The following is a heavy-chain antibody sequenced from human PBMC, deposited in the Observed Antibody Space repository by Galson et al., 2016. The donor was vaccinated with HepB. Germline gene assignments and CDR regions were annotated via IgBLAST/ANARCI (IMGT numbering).Heavy chain of an antibody. V-gene: IGHV3-11*04. CDR1: GFTSSDYS. CDR3: VRGGDTVIGAAFDV. D-gene: IGHD5-18*01. CDR2: ISSRSSTI. J-gene: IGHJ3*01. Sequence: SLRLSCAASGFTSSDYSMNWIRQAPGKGLEWISYISSRSSTIYYADSVKGRFTISRYNAKNSLFLQMNSLRAEDTAVYYCVRGGDTVIGAAFDVWGQGTMVTVSS.